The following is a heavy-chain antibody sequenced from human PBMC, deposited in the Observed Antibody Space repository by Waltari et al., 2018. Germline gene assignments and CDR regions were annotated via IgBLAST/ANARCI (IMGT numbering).Heavy chain of an antibody. CDR1: GFTFSSYA. V-gene: IGHV3-23*01. CDR3: AKGYYDSSGYYYPFDY. CDR2: ISGSGGST. D-gene: IGHD3-22*01. J-gene: IGHJ4*02. Sequence: EVQLLESGGGLVQPGGSLRLSCAASGFTFSSYAMSWVRQAPGKGLEWVSAISGSGGSTYYADSVKGRFTISRDNSKNTLYLQMNSLRAEDTAVYYCAKGYYDSSGYYYPFDYWGQGTLVTVSS.